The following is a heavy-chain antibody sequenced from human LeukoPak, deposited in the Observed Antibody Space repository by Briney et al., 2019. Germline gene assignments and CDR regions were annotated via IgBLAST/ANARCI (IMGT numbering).Heavy chain of an antibody. V-gene: IGHV3-48*02. D-gene: IGHD1-26*01. J-gene: IGHJ4*02. Sequence: GGSQRLSCTASEFTLSSYSMNWVRQAPGKGLEWVSYISGNSNTIYYAGSVKGRFTISRDNAKNSLYLQMNSLTDEDSAVYYCAGNPGSYAFFDYWGQGTLVTVSS. CDR3: AGNPGSYAFFDY. CDR2: ISGNSNTI. CDR1: EFTLSSYS.